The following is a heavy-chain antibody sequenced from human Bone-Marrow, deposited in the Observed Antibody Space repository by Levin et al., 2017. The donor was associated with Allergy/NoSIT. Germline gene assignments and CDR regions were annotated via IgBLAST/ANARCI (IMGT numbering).Heavy chain of an antibody. D-gene: IGHD3-3*01. CDR2: ISGSGGST. Sequence: GESLKISCAASGFTFSSYAMSWVRQAPGKGLEWVSAISGSGGSTYYADSVKGRFTISRDNSKNTLYLQMNSLRAEDTAVYYCATPTYDFWSGYPHYYGMDVWGQGTTVTVSS. CDR1: GFTFSSYA. CDR3: ATPTYDFWSGYPHYYGMDV. J-gene: IGHJ6*02. V-gene: IGHV3-23*01.